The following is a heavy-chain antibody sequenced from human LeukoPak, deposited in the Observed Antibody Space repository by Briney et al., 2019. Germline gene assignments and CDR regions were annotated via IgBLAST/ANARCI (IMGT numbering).Heavy chain of an antibody. V-gene: IGHV4-4*02. J-gene: IGHJ4*02. CDR3: AGLVGRSSSGLYYYYFDY. CDR1: GDSINSLDL. Sequence: PSGTLSLTCTVSGDSINSLDLWSWVRQPPGKGLEWIGERDLSGTTHSNPSVKSRVTISIDKSKNQFFLNLSSVTAADTAVYYCAGLVGRSSSGLYYYYFDYWGQGTLVTVSS. CDR2: RDLSGTT. D-gene: IGHD1-26*01.